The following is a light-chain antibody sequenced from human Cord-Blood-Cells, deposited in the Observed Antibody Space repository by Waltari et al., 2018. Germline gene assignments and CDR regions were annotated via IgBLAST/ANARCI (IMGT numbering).Light chain of an antibody. CDR2: AAS. V-gene: IGKV1-8*01. CDR3: QQYYSYPRT. Sequence: AIRMTQSPSSFSASTGDRVTITCRASQGISSYLAWYQQKQGKAPKLLIYAASPLQSGVPSRFSGSGSGTDFTLTISCLQSEDFATYYCQQYYSYPRTFGQGTKVEIK. CDR1: QGISSY. J-gene: IGKJ1*01.